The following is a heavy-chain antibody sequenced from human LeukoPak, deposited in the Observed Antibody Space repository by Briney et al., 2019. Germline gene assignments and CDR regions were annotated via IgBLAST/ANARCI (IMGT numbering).Heavy chain of an antibody. CDR1: GFTFSSYE. CDR2: ISSSGSTI. Sequence: LSGGSLRLSCAASGFTFSSYEMNWVRQAPGKGLEWVSYISSSGSTIYYADSVKGRFTISRDNAKNSLYLQMNSLRAEDTAVYYCASGSYSSSRYSLDPVFDYWGQGTLVTVSS. J-gene: IGHJ4*02. V-gene: IGHV3-48*03. D-gene: IGHD6-13*01. CDR3: ASGSYSSSRYSLDPVFDY.